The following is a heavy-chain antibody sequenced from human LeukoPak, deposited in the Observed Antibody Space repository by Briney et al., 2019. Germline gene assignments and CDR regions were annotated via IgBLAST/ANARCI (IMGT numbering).Heavy chain of an antibody. CDR2: ISGSGGDT. V-gene: IGHV3-23*01. Sequence: GGSLRLSCAASGFTFSAYAMGWVRQAPGKGLEWVSAISGSGGDTYYAEFVKGRFTISRDNSKNTLYLQMNSLRAEDTAVHYCAKERYCSAGSCYGWHAFDIWGQGTMVTVSS. D-gene: IGHD2-15*01. J-gene: IGHJ3*02. CDR3: AKERYCSAGSCYGWHAFDI. CDR1: GFTFSAYA.